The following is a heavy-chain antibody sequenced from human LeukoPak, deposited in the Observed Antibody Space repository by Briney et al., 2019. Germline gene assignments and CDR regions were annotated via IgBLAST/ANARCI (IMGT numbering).Heavy chain of an antibody. D-gene: IGHD6-13*01. CDR1: GFTFDHYG. J-gene: IGHJ3*02. V-gene: IGHV3-20*04. Sequence: GGSLRLSCAASGFTFDHYGMSWVRQAPGKGLEWVAGINWNGGSTGYADSVKGRFTISRDNAKNSLYLQMNSLRAEDTALYYCARGGVSSSWYSDAFDIWGQGTMVTVSS. CDR3: ARGGVSSSWYSDAFDI. CDR2: INWNGGST.